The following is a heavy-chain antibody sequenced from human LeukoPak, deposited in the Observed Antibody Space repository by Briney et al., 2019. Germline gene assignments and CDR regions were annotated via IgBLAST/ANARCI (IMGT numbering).Heavy chain of an antibody. Sequence: SETLSLTCTVSGGSISSYYWSWIRQPPGKGLEWIGYIYYSGSTNYNPSLTSRVTISVDTSKNQFSLKLSSVTAADTAVYYCARLGARSSGDLDYWGQGALVTVSS. V-gene: IGHV4-59*08. D-gene: IGHD3-10*01. CDR1: GGSISSYY. CDR3: ARLGARSSGDLDY. J-gene: IGHJ4*02. CDR2: IYYSGST.